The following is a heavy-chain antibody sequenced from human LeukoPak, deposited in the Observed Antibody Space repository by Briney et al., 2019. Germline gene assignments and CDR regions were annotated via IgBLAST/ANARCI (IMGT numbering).Heavy chain of an antibody. J-gene: IGHJ4*02. CDR3: AKDVAAAGTRPFFDY. Sequence: GGSLTHFSASAGITFSSYGVHWAREAPGMKIKWVAVISYDGSNKYYADSVKGRFTISRDNSKNTLYLQMNSLRAEDTAVYYCAKDVAAAGTRPFFDYWGQGTLVTVFS. V-gene: IGHV3-30*18. CDR1: GITFSSYG. D-gene: IGHD6-13*01. CDR2: ISYDGSNK.